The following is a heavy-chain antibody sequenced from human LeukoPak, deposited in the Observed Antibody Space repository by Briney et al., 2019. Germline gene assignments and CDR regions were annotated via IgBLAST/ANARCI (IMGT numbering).Heavy chain of an antibody. J-gene: IGHJ4*02. CDR2: IWYDGSNK. V-gene: IGHV3-30*02. D-gene: IGHD6-19*01. CDR3: AKDIAGGLIAVATYYFDY. CDR1: GFTFSSYG. Sequence: PGGSLRLSCAASGFTFSSYGMHWVRQAPGKGLEWVAIIWYDGSNKYYVDSVKGRFTISRDNSKNTLYLQMNSLRAEDTALYYCAKDIAGGLIAVATYYFDYWGQGTLVTVSS.